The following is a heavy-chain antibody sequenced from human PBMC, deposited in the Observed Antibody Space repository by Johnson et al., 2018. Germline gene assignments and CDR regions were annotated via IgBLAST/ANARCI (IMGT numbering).Heavy chain of an antibody. J-gene: IGHJ6*03. CDR1: GFPFRSCT. V-gene: IGHV3-30-3*01. Sequence: QLVESGGSVVQPEKSLRLSCAASGFPFRSCTMHWVRLAPGKGLEWVAVISYDGSNKDYVESVKGRFTISRANSKTTLYLHMNSLRAEDTAVNYCVRGGNILQFLEWPKYYYHYMDVWGIGTTVTVSS. CDR2: ISYDGSNK. CDR3: VRGGNILQFLEWPKYYYHYMDV. D-gene: IGHD3-3*01.